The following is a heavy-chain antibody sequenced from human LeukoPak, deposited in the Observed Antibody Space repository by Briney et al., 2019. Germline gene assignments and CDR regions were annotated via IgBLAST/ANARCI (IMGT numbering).Heavy chain of an antibody. J-gene: IGHJ5*02. D-gene: IGHD2-2*01. CDR2: ISGSGGST. CDR3: AKDLYCSSTSCPWGWFDP. V-gene: IGHV3-23*01. Sequence: GGSLRLSRAASGFTFSSYAMSWVRQAPGKGLEWVSAISGSGGSTYYADSVKGRFTISRDNSKNTLYLQMNSLRAEDTAVYYCAKDLYCSSTSCPWGWFDPWGQGTLVTVSS. CDR1: GFTFSSYA.